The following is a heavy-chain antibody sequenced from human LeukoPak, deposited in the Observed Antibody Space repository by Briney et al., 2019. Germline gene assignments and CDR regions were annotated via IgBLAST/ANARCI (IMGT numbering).Heavy chain of an antibody. V-gene: IGHV5-51*01. D-gene: IGHD3-16*01. J-gene: IGHJ4*02. CDR3: VRSVAGRPGGFDS. Sequence: GESLKISCKVSGYNFDTYWIGWVRQMPGKGLEGMGIVYPDDSDTRYNPSFQDHVTVSADKSITTAYLQWSSLKASDTAIYYCVRSVAGRPGGFDSWGPGTLVTVAS. CDR2: VYPDDSDT. CDR1: GYNFDTYW.